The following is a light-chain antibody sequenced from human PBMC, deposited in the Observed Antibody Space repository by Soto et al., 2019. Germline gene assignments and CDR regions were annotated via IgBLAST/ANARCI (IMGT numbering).Light chain of an antibody. CDR2: AAS. J-gene: IGKJ2*01. CDR3: QQHSRWPRDT. Sequence: EVVLTQSPATLSLSPGESATLSCRASQNVGHNLAWYQQTPGQAPRLLIYAASDRATGIPARFRGSGSDTDFTLTITSVEPEDFAVYYCQQHSRWPRDTSGQGTKLEIK. CDR1: QNVGHN. V-gene: IGKV3-11*01.